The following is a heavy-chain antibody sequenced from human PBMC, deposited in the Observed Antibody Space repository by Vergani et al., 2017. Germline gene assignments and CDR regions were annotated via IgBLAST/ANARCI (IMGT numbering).Heavy chain of an antibody. CDR1: GGSISSSNW. D-gene: IGHD2-2*01. CDR2: IYHSGST. J-gene: IGHJ6*03. Sequence: QVQLQESGPGLVKPLGTLSLTCAVSGGSISSSNWWSWVRQPPGKGREWIGEIYHSGSTNYNPSLKSRVTISVYKSKNQFSLKLRSVTAADTAVYYCARIRWAAAGYYYYMDVWGKGTTVTVSS. V-gene: IGHV4-4*02. CDR3: ARIRWAAAGYYYYMDV.